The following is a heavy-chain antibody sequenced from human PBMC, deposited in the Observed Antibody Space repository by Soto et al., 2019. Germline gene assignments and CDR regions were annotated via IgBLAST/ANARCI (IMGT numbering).Heavy chain of an antibody. CDR1: GFTFSSYA. J-gene: IGHJ5*02. D-gene: IGHD1-7*01. V-gene: IGHV3-23*01. Sequence: LRLSCAASGFTFSSYAMSWVRQAPGRGLEWVSAISGSGGSTYYADSVTGPLTISRDNSKNTLYLHLNSLRAQDTAVDYCAKARGITGTTFDPWGQGTLVTVSS. CDR3: AKARGITGTTFDP. CDR2: ISGSGGST.